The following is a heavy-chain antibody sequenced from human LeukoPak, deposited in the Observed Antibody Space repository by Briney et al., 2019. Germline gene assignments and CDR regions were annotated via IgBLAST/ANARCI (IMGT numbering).Heavy chain of an antibody. CDR3: AREALVVVATGAFDI. CDR2: ISSSGSTI. J-gene: IGHJ3*02. D-gene: IGHD2-15*01. V-gene: IGHV3-48*03. Sequence: GGSLRLSCVVSGFTFSNYEMNWVRQAPGKGLEWVSYISSSGSTIYYADSVKGRFTISRDNAKNSLYLQMNSLRAEDTAVYYCAREALVVVATGAFDIWGQGTMVTVSS. CDR1: GFTFSNYE.